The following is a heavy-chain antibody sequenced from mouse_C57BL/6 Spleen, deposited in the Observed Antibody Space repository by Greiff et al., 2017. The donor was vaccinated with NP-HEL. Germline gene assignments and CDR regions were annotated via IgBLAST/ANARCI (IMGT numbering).Heavy chain of an antibody. CDR3: TNGGYYSNSLLDY. V-gene: IGHV14-4*01. CDR2: IDPENGDT. J-gene: IGHJ2*01. D-gene: IGHD2-5*01. CDR1: GFNIKDDY. Sequence: VQLKESGAELVRPGASVKLSCTASGFNIKDDYMHWVKQRPEQGLEWIGWIDPENGDTEYASKFQGKATITADTSSNTAYLQLSSLTSEDTAVYYCTNGGYYSNSLLDYWGQGTTLTVSS.